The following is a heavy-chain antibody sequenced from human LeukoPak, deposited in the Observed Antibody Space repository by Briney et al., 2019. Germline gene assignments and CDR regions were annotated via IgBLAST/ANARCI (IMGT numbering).Heavy chain of an antibody. CDR1: GGSISSYY. V-gene: IGHV4-59*01. CDR3: ARAAAAGHYYYYYMDV. CDR2: IYYSGST. Sequence: SETLSLTCTVSGGSISSYYWCWIRQPPGKGLEWIGYIYYSGSTNYNPSLKSRVTISVDTSKNQFSLKLSSVTAADTAVYYCARAAAAGHYYYYYMDVWGKGTTVTVSS. J-gene: IGHJ6*03. D-gene: IGHD6-13*01.